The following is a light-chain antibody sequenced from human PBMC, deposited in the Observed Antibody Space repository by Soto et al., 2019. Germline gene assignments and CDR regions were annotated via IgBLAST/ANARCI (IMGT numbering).Light chain of an antibody. CDR3: QQYNSYWT. J-gene: IGKJ1*01. CDR1: RDVVSD. V-gene: IGKV1-17*01. CDR2: AAS. Sequence: QMTQSPSSLSASVGEKIIITCRASRDVVSDVSWYHQXPGQAPKVLIYAASNLYTGDPSRFSGSGSGTEFTLTISSLQPDDFATYYCQQYNSYWTFGQGTKVDIK.